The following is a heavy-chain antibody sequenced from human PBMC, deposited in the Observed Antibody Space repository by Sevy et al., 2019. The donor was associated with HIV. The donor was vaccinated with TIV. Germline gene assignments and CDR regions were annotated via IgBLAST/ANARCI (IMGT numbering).Heavy chain of an antibody. CDR1: GGSISSYF. D-gene: IGHD1-1*01. V-gene: IGHV4-59*01. J-gene: IGHJ4*02. CDR2: IYFTGNT. Sequence: LSLTCSVSGGSISSYFWTWVRQSPGKGLEWIGNIYFTGNTDYSPSLKSRVTLSLDTSKSQFSLTLKSVTAADTAIYFCARDSTTRLRVLDYWGQGTLVTVSS. CDR3: ARDSTTRLRVLDY.